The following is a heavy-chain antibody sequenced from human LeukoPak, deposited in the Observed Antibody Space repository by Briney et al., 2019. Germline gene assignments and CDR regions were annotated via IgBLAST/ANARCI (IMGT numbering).Heavy chain of an antibody. CDR3: ARARWFGELKYGMDV. D-gene: IGHD3-10*01. Sequence: GGSLRLSCAASGFTFSSYSMNWVRQAPGKGLEWVSSISSSSSYIYYADSVKGRFTISRDNAKNSLYLQMNSLRAEDTAVYYCARARWFGELKYGMDVWGQGTTVTVSS. J-gene: IGHJ6*02. V-gene: IGHV3-21*01. CDR2: ISSSSSYI. CDR1: GFTFSSYS.